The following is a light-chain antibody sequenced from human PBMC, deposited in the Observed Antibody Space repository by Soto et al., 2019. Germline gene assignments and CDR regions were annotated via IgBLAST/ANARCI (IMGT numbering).Light chain of an antibody. CDR1: SSNIGAGYD. CDR3: QSYDISLSVSVV. V-gene: IGLV1-40*01. CDR2: GNT. Sequence: QAVVTQPPSVSGAPGQRVTISCPGSSSNIGAGYDVQWYQQLPGAAPRLLIFGNTNRPSGVPDRFSGSRSGTSASLAISGLQAEDEADYYCQSYDISLSVSVVFGGGTKLTVL. J-gene: IGLJ2*01.